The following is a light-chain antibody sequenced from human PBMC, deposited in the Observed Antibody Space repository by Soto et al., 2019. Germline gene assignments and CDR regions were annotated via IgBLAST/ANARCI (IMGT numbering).Light chain of an antibody. V-gene: IGKV3-15*01. CDR2: GAS. Sequence: IVMTQSPATLSVSPGERATLSCRASQSVSSNLAWYQQKPGQAPRLLIYGASTRATGIPARFSGSGPGTEFTLTITSLQSEDFAVYHCQHYNNWPPYTFGQGTKVDI. J-gene: IGKJ2*01. CDR3: QHYNNWPPYT. CDR1: QSVSSN.